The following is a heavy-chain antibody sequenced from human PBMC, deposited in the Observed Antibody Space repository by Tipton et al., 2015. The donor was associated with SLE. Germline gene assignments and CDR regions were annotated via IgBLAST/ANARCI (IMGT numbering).Heavy chain of an antibody. CDR3: ASHVAGDAFDI. Sequence: TLSLTCTVSGGSISSGSYYWSWIRQPAGKGLEWIGRIYTSGSTNYNPSLKSRVTISVDTSKNQFSLKLSSVTAADTAVYYCASHVAGDAFDIWGQGTMVTVPS. CDR1: GGSISSGSYY. D-gene: IGHD2-21*01. V-gene: IGHV4-61*02. J-gene: IGHJ3*02. CDR2: IYTSGST.